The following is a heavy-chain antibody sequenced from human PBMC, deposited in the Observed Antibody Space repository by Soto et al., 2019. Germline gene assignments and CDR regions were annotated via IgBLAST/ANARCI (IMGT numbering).Heavy chain of an antibody. D-gene: IGHD6-19*01. V-gene: IGHV3-9*01. CDR3: AKDKGIAVAGSFDY. Sequence: GGSLRLSCAASGFTFDDYAMHWVRQAPGKGLEWVSGISWNSGSIGYVDSVKGRFTISRDNAKNSLYLQMNSLRAEDTALYYCAKDKGIAVAGSFDYWGQGTLVTVSS. J-gene: IGHJ4*02. CDR2: ISWNSGSI. CDR1: GFTFDDYA.